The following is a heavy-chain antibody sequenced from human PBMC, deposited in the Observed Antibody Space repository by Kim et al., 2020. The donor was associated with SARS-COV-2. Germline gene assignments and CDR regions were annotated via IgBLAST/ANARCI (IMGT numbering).Heavy chain of an antibody. V-gene: IGHV1-2*06. CDR3: ARGGMGWTTQDFDY. D-gene: IGHD3-16*01. CDR1: GYTFTDYF. J-gene: IGHJ4*02. Sequence: SVKVSCKASGYTFTDYFVHWVRQAPGQGLEWMGRINPGSGGTDYAQNFQGRVTMTRDTSITTAYMDLSRLRSDDTAVYYCARGGMGWTTQDFDYWGQGT. CDR2: INPGSGGT.